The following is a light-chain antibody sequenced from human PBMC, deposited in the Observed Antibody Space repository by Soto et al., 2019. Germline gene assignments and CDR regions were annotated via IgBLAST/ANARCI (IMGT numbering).Light chain of an antibody. V-gene: IGKV1-5*01. CDR3: QQYNSYSGT. Sequence: DIQMTQSPSTLSASVGDRVTITCRASQSISSWLAWYQQKPGKAPKLVIYDASSLESGVPSRFSGSGSGTEFTLTISSLQPDDFATYYCQQYNSYSGTFGQGTKVDIK. J-gene: IGKJ1*01. CDR1: QSISSW. CDR2: DAS.